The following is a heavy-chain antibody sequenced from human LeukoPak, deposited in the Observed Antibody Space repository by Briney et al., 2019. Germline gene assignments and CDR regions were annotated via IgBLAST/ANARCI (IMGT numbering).Heavy chain of an antibody. CDR2: ISAYNGNT. J-gene: IGHJ6*03. D-gene: IGHD2-15*01. Sequence: ASVKVSCKASGYTFTSYGISWVRQAPGQGLEWMGWISAYNGNTNYAQKLQGRVTMTRDTSTSTVYMELSSLRSEDTAVYYCAREGSVAATDYYYYYMDVWGKGTTVTISS. CDR3: AREGSVAATDYYYYYMDV. V-gene: IGHV1-18*01. CDR1: GYTFTSYG.